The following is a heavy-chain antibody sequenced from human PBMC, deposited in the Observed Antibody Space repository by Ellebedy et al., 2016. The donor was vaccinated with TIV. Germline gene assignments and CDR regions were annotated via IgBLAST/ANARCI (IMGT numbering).Heavy chain of an antibody. Sequence: GESLKISCEGSGYMFSTYWIAWVRQMPGKGLEWMGIIYPGDSDTRYSPSFQGQVTISADKSISTAYLQWSSLKASDTAMYYCARVGEVAATPCSYWGQGTLVTVSS. V-gene: IGHV5-51*01. CDR1: GYMFSTYW. J-gene: IGHJ4*02. CDR3: ARVGEVAATPCSY. D-gene: IGHD2-15*01. CDR2: IYPGDSDT.